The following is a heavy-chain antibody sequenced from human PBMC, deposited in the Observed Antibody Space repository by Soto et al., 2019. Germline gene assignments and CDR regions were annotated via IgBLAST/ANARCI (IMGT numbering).Heavy chain of an antibody. CDR1: DGSIGTYF. J-gene: IGHJ4*02. CDR2: IDNSGNT. CDR3: ARGGQDFWSGPFDY. D-gene: IGHD3-3*01. V-gene: IGHV4-4*07. Sequence: NPSETLSLTCTVSDGSIGTYFCNWIRQPAGKGLEWIGRIDNSGNTNYNPSLKSRVTMSADTSRNQFSLKLNSVTAADTAVYYCARGGQDFWSGPFDYWGQGALVTVSS.